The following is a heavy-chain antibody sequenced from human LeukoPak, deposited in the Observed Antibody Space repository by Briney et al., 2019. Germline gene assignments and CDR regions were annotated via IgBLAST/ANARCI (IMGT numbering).Heavy chain of an antibody. CDR1: RFSFSSCA. V-gene: IGHV3-23*01. CDR3: AKGKVNHDGAFDI. D-gene: IGHD3-16*01. Sequence: GGSLRLSCAASRFSFSSCAMAWVRQAQGKGLEWVSSISASGSRTYYADSVKGRFTISRDNSKKMIYLQMNSLRVEDTAVYYCAKGKVNHDGAFDIWGLGTMVIVS. CDR2: ISASGSRT. J-gene: IGHJ3*02.